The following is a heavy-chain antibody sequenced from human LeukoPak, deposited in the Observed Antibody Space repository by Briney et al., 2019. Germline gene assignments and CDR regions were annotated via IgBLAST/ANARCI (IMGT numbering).Heavy chain of an antibody. J-gene: IGHJ4*02. CDR3: AKDQYQLLGFAH. CDR1: GFTFDDYA. CDR2: ISWNSGSI. V-gene: IGHV3-9*01. Sequence: GGSLRLSCEASGFTFDDYAMHWVRQAPGKGLEWVSGISWNSGSIGYADSVKGRFTISRDNAKNSLYLQMNSLRAEDTALYYCAKDQYQLLGFAHWGQGTLVTVSS. D-gene: IGHD2-2*01.